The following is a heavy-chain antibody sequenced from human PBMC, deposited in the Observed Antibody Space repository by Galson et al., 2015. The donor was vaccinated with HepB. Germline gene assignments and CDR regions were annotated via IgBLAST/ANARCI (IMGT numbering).Heavy chain of an antibody. D-gene: IGHD4-11*01. Sequence: GFTFSSYAMHWVRQAPGKGPEWVSLITGGGVNTYYADSVKGRFTISRDNSRNTLYLQMNSQRAEDTAVYYCAKGTNTVTTVFDYWGQGTLVTVSS. J-gene: IGHJ4*02. V-gene: IGHV3-23*01. CDR2: ITGGGVNT. CDR3: AKGTNTVTTVFDY. CDR1: GFTFSSYA.